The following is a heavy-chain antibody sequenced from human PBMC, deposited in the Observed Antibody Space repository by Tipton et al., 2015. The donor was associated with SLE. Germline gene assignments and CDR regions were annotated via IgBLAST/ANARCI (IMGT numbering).Heavy chain of an antibody. Sequence: TLSLTCTVSGVSFTSSSYFWGWIRQPPGKGLEWIGNIYFSGRTNYNPTLKSRVTISVDTSKNQFSLELSSVTAADTAVYYCAGTNYDVLTGYHRVDTFDIWGQGTMVTVSS. J-gene: IGHJ3*02. CDR1: GVSFTSSSYF. CDR2: IYFSGRT. V-gene: IGHV4-39*07. D-gene: IGHD3-9*01. CDR3: AGTNYDVLTGYHRVDTFDI.